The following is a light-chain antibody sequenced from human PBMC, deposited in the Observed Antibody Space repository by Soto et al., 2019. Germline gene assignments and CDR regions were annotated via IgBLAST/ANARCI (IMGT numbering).Light chain of an antibody. V-gene: IGLV2-14*01. CDR2: QVS. CDR1: SSDVGGYYY. Sequence: QSALAQPASVSGSPGQSTTISCTGTSSDVGGYYYVSWYQRHPGKAPKLMIYQVSNRPSGVSNRFSGSKSGNTASLTISGLQAEDEADYYCSSYTSSNTFYVFXTGTKV. CDR3: SSYTSSNTFYV. J-gene: IGLJ1*01.